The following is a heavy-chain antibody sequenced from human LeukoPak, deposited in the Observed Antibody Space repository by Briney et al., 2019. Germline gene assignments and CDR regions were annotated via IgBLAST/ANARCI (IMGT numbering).Heavy chain of an antibody. D-gene: IGHD2-15*01. CDR1: GGTFSSYA. V-gene: IGHV1-69*05. J-gene: IGHJ4*02. CDR3: ARDRWNCSGGSCYLGLNDY. Sequence: SVKVSCKASGGTFSSYAISWVRQAPGQGLEWMGGVIPIFGTANYAQKFQGRVTITTDESTSTAYMELSSLRSEDTAVYYCARDRWNCSGGSCYLGLNDYWGQGTLVTISS. CDR2: VIPIFGTA.